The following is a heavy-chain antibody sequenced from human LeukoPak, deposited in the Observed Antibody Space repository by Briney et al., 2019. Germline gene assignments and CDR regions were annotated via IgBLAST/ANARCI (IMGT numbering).Heavy chain of an antibody. V-gene: IGHV3-7*01. Sequence: GKSLRLSCAASGFTFTTYYMSWVRQAPGKGLEWVANINQDGRTKYYVDSVKGRFTISRDNAINSVFLQMNSLRAEDTAVYYCARESWANDYWGQGTLVTVSS. CDR1: GFTFTTYY. D-gene: IGHD6-13*01. CDR2: INQDGRTK. CDR3: ARESWANDY. J-gene: IGHJ4*02.